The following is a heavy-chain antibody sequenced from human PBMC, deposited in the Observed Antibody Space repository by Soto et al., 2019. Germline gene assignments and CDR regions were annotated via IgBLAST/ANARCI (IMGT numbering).Heavy chain of an antibody. V-gene: IGHV1-8*01. CDR3: ARGRISVLRFLEWFIV. CDR1: GYTFTSYD. Sequence: ASVKVSCKASGYTFTSYDINWVRQATGQGLEWMGWMNPNSGNTGYAQKFQGRVTMTRNTSISTAYMELSSLRSEDTAVYYCARGRISVLRFLEWFIVWGKGTTVTVSS. CDR2: MNPNSGNT. D-gene: IGHD3-3*01. J-gene: IGHJ6*04.